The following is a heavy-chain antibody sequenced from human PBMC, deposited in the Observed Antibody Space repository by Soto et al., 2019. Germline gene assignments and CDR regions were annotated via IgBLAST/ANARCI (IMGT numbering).Heavy chain of an antibody. Sequence: SETMSLTCAVSGYSISSGYYWGWIRQPPGKGLECIGSIYHSGSTYYNPSLKSRVTISVDTSKNQFSLKLSSVTAADTAVYYCARSGITMVRGVTEPLFPGEDWFDPWGQGTLVTVSS. D-gene: IGHD3-10*01. J-gene: IGHJ5*02. CDR2: IYHSGST. CDR3: ARSGITMVRGVTEPLFPGEDWFDP. CDR1: GYSISSGYY. V-gene: IGHV4-38-2*01.